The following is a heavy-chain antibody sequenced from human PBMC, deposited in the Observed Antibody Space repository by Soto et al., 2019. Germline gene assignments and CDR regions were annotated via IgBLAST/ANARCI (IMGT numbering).Heavy chain of an antibody. CDR1: GFTFRKFW. CDR2: ISSDGTTT. V-gene: IGHV3-74*01. Sequence: EVQLVQSGGGLAQPGKSLRLSCAASGFTFRKFWMHWVRQVPGKGPVWVSYISSDGTTTDYADSVKGRFTISRDNAKDPLYLEMGRLRAEDTAVYYCAIQDCTNDVCLEAAVTVGGALESWGQGTLVTVSS. D-gene: IGHD2-8*01. J-gene: IGHJ1*01. CDR3: AIQDCTNDVCLEAAVTVGGALES.